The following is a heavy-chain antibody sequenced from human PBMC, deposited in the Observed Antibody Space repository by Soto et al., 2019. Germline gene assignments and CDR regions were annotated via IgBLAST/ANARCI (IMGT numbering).Heavy chain of an antibody. D-gene: IGHD3-10*01. J-gene: IGHJ6*02. V-gene: IGHV3-66*01. Sequence: GSLRLSCAASGLTFSSYAMHWVRQAPGKGLEWVSVIYSGGSTYYAASVKGRFTISRDNSKNTLYLQMNSLRAEDTAVYYCARDSTMVWSSASYYYYYGMDVWGQGTTVTVYS. CDR1: GLTFSSYA. CDR3: ARDSTMVWSSASYYYYYGMDV. CDR2: IYSGGST.